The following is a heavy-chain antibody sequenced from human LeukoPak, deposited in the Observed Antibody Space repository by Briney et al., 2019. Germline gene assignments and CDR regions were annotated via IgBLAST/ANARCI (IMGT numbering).Heavy chain of an antibody. CDR3: AKGSLVGTTMYYFDY. CDR1: GFNLSSYA. D-gene: IGHD1-26*01. Sequence: VGSLRLSCAASGFNLSSYAMSWVRQAPGKGLEWVSLISGDGGSTYHADSVKGRFTMSRDTYKNTLYLQMNSLRDEDTAVYYCAKGSLVGTTMYYFDYWGQGTLVTVSS. J-gene: IGHJ4*02. V-gene: IGHV3-23*01. CDR2: ISGDGGST.